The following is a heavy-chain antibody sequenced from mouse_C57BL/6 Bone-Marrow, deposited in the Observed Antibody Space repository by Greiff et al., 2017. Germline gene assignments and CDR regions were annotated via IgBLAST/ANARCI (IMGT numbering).Heavy chain of an antibody. CDR3: ARVDYYYGSSPYYFDY. CDR1: GYTFTSYW. V-gene: IGHV1-61*01. Sequence: QVQLQQPGAELVRPGSSVKLSCKASGYTFTSYWMDWVKQRPGQGLEWIGNIYPSDSDTHYNQKFKDKATLTVDKSSSTAYMQLSSLTSEDSAVYYCARVDYYYGSSPYYFDYWGQGTTLTVSS. D-gene: IGHD1-1*01. CDR2: IYPSDSDT. J-gene: IGHJ2*01.